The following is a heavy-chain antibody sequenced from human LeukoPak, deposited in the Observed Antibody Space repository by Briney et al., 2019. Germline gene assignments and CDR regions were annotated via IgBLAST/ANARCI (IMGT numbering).Heavy chain of an antibody. CDR1: GGTFSSYA. V-gene: IGHV1-69*04. CDR3: AREQLGASCMDV. CDR2: IIPILGIA. D-gene: IGHD1-1*01. J-gene: IGHJ6*03. Sequence: GASVKVSCKASGGTFSSYAISWVRQAPGQGLEWMGRIIPILGIANYAQKFQGRVTITADKSTSTAYMELRSLRSDDTAVYYCAREQLGASCMDVWGKGTTVTVSS.